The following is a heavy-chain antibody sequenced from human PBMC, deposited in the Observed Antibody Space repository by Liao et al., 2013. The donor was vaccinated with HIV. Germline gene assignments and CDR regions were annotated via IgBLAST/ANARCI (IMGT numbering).Heavy chain of an antibody. J-gene: IGHJ4*02. CDR2: INHSGST. Sequence: QVQLQQWGAGLLKPSETLSLTCAVYGGSFSGYYWSWIRQPPGKGLEWIGEINHSGSTNYNPSLKSRVTISVDTSKNQFSLKLSSVTAADTAVYYCARGKQQLPPDYWGQGTLVTVSS. CDR3: ARGKQQLPPDY. V-gene: IGHV4-34*01. D-gene: IGHD6-13*01. CDR1: GGSFSGYY.